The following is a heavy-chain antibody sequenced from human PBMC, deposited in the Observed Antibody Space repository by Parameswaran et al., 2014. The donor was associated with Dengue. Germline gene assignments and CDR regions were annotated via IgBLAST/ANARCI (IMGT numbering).Heavy chain of an antibody. J-gene: IGHJ6*02. Sequence: SWVRQAPGQGLEWMGRIFPVFGSANYAQTFQGRVTITADESTSTSYMELSSLRSEDTAMYYCVRDGGHSYYYVMDVWGQGTTVTVSS. CDR3: VRDGGHSYYYVMDV. V-gene: IGHV1-69*01. CDR2: IFPVFGSA. D-gene: IGHD3-16*01.